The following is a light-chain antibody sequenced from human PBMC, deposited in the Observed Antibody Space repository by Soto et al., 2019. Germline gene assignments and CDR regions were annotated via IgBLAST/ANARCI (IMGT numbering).Light chain of an antibody. CDR1: QSISSY. J-gene: IGKJ4*01. CDR3: QQSYSTPRALT. CDR2: AAS. V-gene: IGKV1-39*01. Sequence: DIQMTQSPSSLSASIGDRVTITCRASQSISSYLNWYQQKPGKAPKLLIYAASNLQSGVPSRFSGSGSGTDFTLTISSLQPEDFATYYCQQSYSTPRALTFGGGTKVDIK.